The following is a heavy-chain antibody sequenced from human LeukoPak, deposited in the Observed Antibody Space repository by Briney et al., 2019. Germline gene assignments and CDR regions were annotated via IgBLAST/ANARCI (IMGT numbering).Heavy chain of an antibody. V-gene: IGHV3-74*01. J-gene: IGHJ4*02. D-gene: IGHD3-3*01. CDR2: INPAGNYG. CDR3: AKEYYDFWSGYYTGNLFDY. Sequence: GGSLRLSCAASGFTFSNYWMHWVRQAPGKGLVWVSRINPAGNYGNYADSVKGRFTISRDNAKNTVYLQMNSLRAEDTAVYYCAKEYYDFWSGYYTGNLFDYWGQGTLVTVSS. CDR1: GFTFSNYW.